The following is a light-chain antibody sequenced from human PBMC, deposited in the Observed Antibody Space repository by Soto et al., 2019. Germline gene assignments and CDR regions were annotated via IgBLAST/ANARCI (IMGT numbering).Light chain of an antibody. V-gene: IGKV1-39*01. J-gene: IGKJ1*01. Sequence: DIQMTQSPSSLSASVGDRVTITCRASQSISNYLNWYQQKPGKAPKLMIYAASSLQSGVPSRFSGSGSGTDFTLTISSLQPEDVATYYCQQSYSTPRTFCQGTKVDIK. CDR3: QQSYSTPRT. CDR2: AAS. CDR1: QSISNY.